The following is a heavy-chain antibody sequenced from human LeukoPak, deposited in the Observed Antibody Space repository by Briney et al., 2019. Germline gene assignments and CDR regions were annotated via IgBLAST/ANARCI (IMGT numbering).Heavy chain of an antibody. D-gene: IGHD3-3*01. CDR1: GFTFDDYA. Sequence: GGSLRLSCAASGFTFDDYAMHWVRQAPGKGLEWVSGISWNSGSIGYADSVKGRFTISRDNAKNSLYLQMNSLRAEDTALYYCAKDHRDFWSGSCMDVRGQGTTVTVSS. J-gene: IGHJ6*02. CDR2: ISWNSGSI. CDR3: AKDHRDFWSGSCMDV. V-gene: IGHV3-9*01.